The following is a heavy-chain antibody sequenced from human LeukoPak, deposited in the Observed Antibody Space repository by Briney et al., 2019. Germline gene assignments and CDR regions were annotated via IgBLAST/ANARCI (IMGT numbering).Heavy chain of an antibody. V-gene: IGHV4-31*03. CDR3: VRDRREDCSRGSCRAFRAFDI. Sequence: SQTLSLTCTVSGGSTKSGGYSWSWVRQRPGKGLEWLGYIYYSGSTYYNPSLKSRVTISVDTSKNQFSLKLSSVTAADTAVYYYVRDRREDCSRGSCRAFRAFDIWGQGTMVIASS. CDR1: GGSTKSGGYS. CDR2: IYYSGST. J-gene: IGHJ3*02. D-gene: IGHD2-15*01.